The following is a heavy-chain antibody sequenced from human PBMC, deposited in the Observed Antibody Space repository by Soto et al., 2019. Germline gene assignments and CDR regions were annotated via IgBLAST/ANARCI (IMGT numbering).Heavy chain of an antibody. CDR2: INSDGSTT. CDR3: ARDFYYGPIDV. J-gene: IGHJ6*04. CDR1: GFTFSRYW. D-gene: IGHD3-10*01. Sequence: GGSLRIACATSGFTFSRYWMHWVRQAPGKGLVWVSRINSDGSTTTYADSVKGRFSISRDNAKNTLYLQMNSLRAEDTAVYYCARDFYYGPIDVWGEGTTVTVSS. V-gene: IGHV3-74*03.